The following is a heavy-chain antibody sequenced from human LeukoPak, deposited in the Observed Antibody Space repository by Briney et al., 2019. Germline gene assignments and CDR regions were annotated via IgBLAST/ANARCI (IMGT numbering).Heavy chain of an antibody. Sequence: ASVKVSCKASGYTFTGYYMHWVRQAPGQGLEWMGWINPNSGGTNYAQKFQGRVTMTRDTSISTAYMELSRLRSDDTAVYYCARDLSFIIGSSSLDYWGQGTLVTVSS. D-gene: IGHD6-13*01. CDR1: GYTFTGYY. CDR2: INPNSGGT. V-gene: IGHV1-2*02. J-gene: IGHJ4*02. CDR3: ARDLSFIIGSSSLDY.